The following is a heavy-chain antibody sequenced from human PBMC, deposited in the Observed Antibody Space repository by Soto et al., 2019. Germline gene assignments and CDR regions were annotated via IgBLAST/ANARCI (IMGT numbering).Heavy chain of an antibody. V-gene: IGHV3-30*18. J-gene: IGHJ4*02. Sequence: GGSLRLSCAASGFTFSSYGMHWVRQAPGKGLEWVAVISYDGSNKYYADSVKGRFTISRDNSKNTLYLQMNSLRAEDTAVYYCAKATLNLEWSNWGQGTLLTVSS. CDR3: AKATLNLEWSN. CDR2: ISYDGSNK. D-gene: IGHD3-3*01. CDR1: GFTFSSYG.